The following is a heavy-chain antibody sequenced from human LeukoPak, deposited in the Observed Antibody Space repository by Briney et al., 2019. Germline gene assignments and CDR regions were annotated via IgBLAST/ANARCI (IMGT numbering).Heavy chain of an antibody. CDR2: ISGSGGST. V-gene: IGHV3-23*01. CDR3: AKCPYYYYYMDV. Sequence: GGSLRLSRAASGFTFSSYAMSWVRQAPGKGLEWVSAISGSGGSTYYADSVKGRFTISRDNSKNTLYLQMNSLRAEDTAVYYCAKCPYYYYYMDVWGKGTTVTVSS. CDR1: GFTFSSYA. J-gene: IGHJ6*03.